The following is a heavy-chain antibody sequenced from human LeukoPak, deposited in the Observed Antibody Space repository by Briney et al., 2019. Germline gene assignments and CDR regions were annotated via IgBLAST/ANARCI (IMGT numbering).Heavy chain of an antibody. J-gene: IGHJ3*02. CDR2: INHSGST. Sequence: SETLSLSCAVYGGSFSGYYWSWIRQPPGKGLEWIGEINHSGSTNYNPSLKSRVTISVDTSKNQFSLKLSSVTATDTAVYYCARGPYYYDSSGYRKAFDIWGQGTMVTVSS. V-gene: IGHV4-34*01. CDR3: ARGPYYYDSSGYRKAFDI. CDR1: GGSFSGYY. D-gene: IGHD3-22*01.